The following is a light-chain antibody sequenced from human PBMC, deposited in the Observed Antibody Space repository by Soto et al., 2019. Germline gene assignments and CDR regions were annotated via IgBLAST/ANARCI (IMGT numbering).Light chain of an antibody. CDR1: ESISDW. J-gene: IGKJ1*01. Sequence: MTQSPSTLSASVGDRVIITCRASESISDWLAWYQVKPGRAPKLLIFDASNLESGVPSRFSGSGSGTEFTLTISSLQPDDFATYYCQQYNDYCPTFGQGTKVDIK. CDR2: DAS. CDR3: QQYNDYCPT. V-gene: IGKV1-5*01.